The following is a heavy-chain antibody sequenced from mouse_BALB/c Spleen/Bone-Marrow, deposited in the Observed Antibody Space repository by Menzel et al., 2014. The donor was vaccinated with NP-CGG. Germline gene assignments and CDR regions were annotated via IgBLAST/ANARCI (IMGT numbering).Heavy chain of an antibody. CDR1: GFNIKDTY. D-gene: IGHD1-1*01. CDR3: AAYYYVSSYGFAY. J-gene: IGHJ3*01. CDR2: IDPASGNT. V-gene: IGHV14-3*02. Sequence: VQLQQSGAELVKPGASVKMSCTASGFNIKDTYMHWVKQRPEQGLEWIGRIDPASGNTKFDPKFQGKATIASDTSSNTAYLQFSSLTSEDTAVYYCAAYYYVSSYGFAYWGQGTLVTVSS.